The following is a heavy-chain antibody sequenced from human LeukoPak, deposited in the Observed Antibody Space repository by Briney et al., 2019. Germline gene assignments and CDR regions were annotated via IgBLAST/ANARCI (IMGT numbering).Heavy chain of an antibody. Sequence: ASVKVSCKASGYTFTSYGISWVRQAPGQGLEWMGWISAYNGNTNYAQKLQGRVTMTTDTSTSTAYMELRSLRSDDTAVYYCARDQGTSITFVLLDPHYYYGMDVWGQGTTVTVSS. CDR1: GYTFTSYG. J-gene: IGHJ6*02. D-gene: IGHD6-6*01. CDR3: ARDQGTSITFVLLDPHYYYGMDV. CDR2: ISAYNGNT. V-gene: IGHV1-18*01.